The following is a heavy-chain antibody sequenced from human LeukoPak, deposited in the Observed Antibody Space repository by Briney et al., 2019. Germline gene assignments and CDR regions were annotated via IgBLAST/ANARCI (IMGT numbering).Heavy chain of an antibody. CDR2: IIPIFGTA. V-gene: IGHV1-69*06. CDR1: GGTFSSYA. D-gene: IGHD3-16*02. J-gene: IGHJ4*02. CDR3: AREEYDYVWGSYRPLDY. Sequence: ASVKVSCKASGGTFSSYAISWVRQAPGQGLEWMGGIIPIFGTANYAQKFQGRVTISADKSTSTAYMELSSLRSEDTAVYYCAREEYDYVWGSYRPLDYWGQGALVTVSS.